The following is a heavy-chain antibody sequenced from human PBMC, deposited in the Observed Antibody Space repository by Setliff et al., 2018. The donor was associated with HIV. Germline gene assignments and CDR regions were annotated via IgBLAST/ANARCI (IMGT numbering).Heavy chain of an antibody. CDR3: SRGRELDYNSAPWRNDY. V-gene: IGHV4-61*02. CDR1: GGSISSGSYF. Sequence: PSETLSLTCTVSGGSISSGSYFWTWIRQPAGKGLEWIGRIYTSGSTNYNPSLKSRVTISVDTSKNQFSLKLSSVTAADTAVYYCSRGRELDYNSAPWRNDYWGQGTLVTVSS. D-gene: IGHD3-10*01. CDR2: IYTSGST. J-gene: IGHJ4*02.